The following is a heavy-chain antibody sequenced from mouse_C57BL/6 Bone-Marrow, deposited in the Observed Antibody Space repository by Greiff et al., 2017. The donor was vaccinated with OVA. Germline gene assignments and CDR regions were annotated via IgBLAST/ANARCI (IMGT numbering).Heavy chain of an antibody. CDR1: GFTFSDYG. CDR3: ARVGYDPSRGAMDD. Sequence: EVQLVESGGGLVQPGGSLKLSCAASGFTFSDYGLAWVRQAPRKGPEWVAFISNLAYSIYYADTVTGRFTISRENAKNTLYLEMSSLRSEDTAMYYCARVGYDPSRGAMDDWGQGTSVTVSS. V-gene: IGHV5-15*01. J-gene: IGHJ4*01. D-gene: IGHD2-3*01. CDR2: ISNLAYSI.